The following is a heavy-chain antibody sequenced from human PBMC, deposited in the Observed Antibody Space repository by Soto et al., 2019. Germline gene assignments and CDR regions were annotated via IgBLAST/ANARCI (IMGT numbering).Heavy chain of an antibody. Sequence: ASVKVSCKASGYTFTSYGISWVRQAPGQGLEWMGWISGYNGKTNYAQKVQDRVTMTTDTSTSTVYMELRSLRSDDTAVYYCAREGDFPYSYDGMDVWGQGTTVTVSS. V-gene: IGHV1-18*01. CDR3: AREGDFPYSYDGMDV. CDR2: ISGYNGKT. J-gene: IGHJ6*02. CDR1: GYTFTSYG. D-gene: IGHD2-21*02.